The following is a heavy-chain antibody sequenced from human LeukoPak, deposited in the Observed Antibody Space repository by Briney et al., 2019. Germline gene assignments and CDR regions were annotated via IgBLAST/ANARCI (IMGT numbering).Heavy chain of an antibody. CDR3: ARQGYGDYGTGGD. CDR1: GYTFTSYY. V-gene: IGHV1-46*01. J-gene: IGHJ4*02. Sequence: EASVKVSCKASGYTFTSYYMHWVRQAPGQGLEWMGIINPSGGSTSYAQKFQGRVTMTRDMSTSTVYMELSSLRSEDTAVYYCARQGYGDYGTGGDWGQGTLVTVSS. D-gene: IGHD4-17*01. CDR2: INPSGGST.